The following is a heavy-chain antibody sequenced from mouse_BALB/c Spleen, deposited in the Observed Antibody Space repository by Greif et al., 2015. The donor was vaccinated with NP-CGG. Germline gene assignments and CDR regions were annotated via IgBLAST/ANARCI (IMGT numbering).Heavy chain of an antibody. CDR2: IYPGSGST. CDR3: TRADAWFAY. CDR1: GYTFTSYW. V-gene: IGHV1S22*01. J-gene: IGHJ3*01. Sequence: LKESGSELVRPGASVKLSCKASGYTFTSYWMHWVKQRPGQGLEWIGNIYPGSGSTNYDEKFKSKATLTVDTSSSTAYMQLSSLTSEDSAVYYCTRADAWFAYWGQGTLVTVSA.